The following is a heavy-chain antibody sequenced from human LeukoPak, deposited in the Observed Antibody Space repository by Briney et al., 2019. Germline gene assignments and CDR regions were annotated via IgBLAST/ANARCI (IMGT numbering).Heavy chain of an antibody. CDR3: ARHFRSGSYYS. D-gene: IGHD3-10*01. J-gene: IGHJ5*02. V-gene: IGHV3-66*04. CDR2: IYSGGNT. Sequence: GGSLRLSCTASGFTVSSNYMSWVRQAPGKGLEWLSVIYSGGNTYYADSVKGRFTISRDNSKNTVYLQMNSLRAEDTAVYYCARHFRSGSYYSWGQGTLVTVSS. CDR1: GFTVSSNY.